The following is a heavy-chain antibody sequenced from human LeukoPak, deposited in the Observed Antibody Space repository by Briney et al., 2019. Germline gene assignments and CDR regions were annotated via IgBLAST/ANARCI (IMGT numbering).Heavy chain of an antibody. CDR1: GFTFSSYG. Sequence: PGKSLRLSCAASGFTFSSYGMHWVRQAPGKGLEWMAVISYAGSNKYYAASVKGRFTISRDNSKNTLYLQMHSLRAEATAEYYAAKDPGDYERHYFAYWGQGNLGTVSS. J-gene: IGHJ4*02. D-gene: IGHD4-17*01. CDR3: AKDPGDYERHYFAY. CDR2: ISYAGSNK. V-gene: IGHV3-30*18.